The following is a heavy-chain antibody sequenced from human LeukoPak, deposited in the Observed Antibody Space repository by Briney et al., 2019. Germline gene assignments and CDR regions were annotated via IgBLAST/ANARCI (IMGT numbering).Heavy chain of an antibody. CDR2: IYSSGNT. Sequence: SETLSLTCTVSGGSVSSGTYYWGWIRQPPGKGLEWIGNIYSSGNTYYNPSLKSRVTLSVDTSRNQFSLKLNSVTAADTAVYYCAREVLATVTTFWFDSWGQGTLVTVSS. V-gene: IGHV4-39*02. J-gene: IGHJ5*01. D-gene: IGHD4-17*01. CDR3: AREVLATVTTFWFDS. CDR1: GGSVSSGTYY.